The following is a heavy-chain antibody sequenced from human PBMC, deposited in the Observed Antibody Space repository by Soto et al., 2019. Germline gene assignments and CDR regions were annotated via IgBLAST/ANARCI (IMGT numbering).Heavy chain of an antibody. CDR2: TYYRSKWYN. CDR1: GDSVSSNSAA. D-gene: IGHD3-22*01. J-gene: IGHJ4*02. V-gene: IGHV6-1*01. CDR3: ARVGYYDSSGYYPRGSYFDY. Sequence: PSQTLSLTCAISGDSVSSNSAAWNWIRQSPSRGLEWLGRTYYRSKWYNDYAVSVKSRITINPDTSKNQFSPQLNSVTPEDTAVYYCARVGYYDSSGYYPRGSYFDYWGQGTLVTVSS.